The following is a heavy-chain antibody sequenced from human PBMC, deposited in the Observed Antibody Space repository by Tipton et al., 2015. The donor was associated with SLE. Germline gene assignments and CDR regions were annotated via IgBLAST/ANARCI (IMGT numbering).Heavy chain of an antibody. CDR3: ARDRSGWGFDY. J-gene: IGHJ4*02. CDR2: IWYDGSNK. D-gene: IGHD6-25*01. Sequence: SLRLSCAASGFTFSSYGMHWVRQAPGKGLEWVAVIWYDGSNKYYADSVKGRFTISRDNSKNTLYLQMNSLRAEDTAVYYCARDRSGWGFDYWGQGTLVTVSS. CDR1: GFTFSSYG. V-gene: IGHV3-33*01.